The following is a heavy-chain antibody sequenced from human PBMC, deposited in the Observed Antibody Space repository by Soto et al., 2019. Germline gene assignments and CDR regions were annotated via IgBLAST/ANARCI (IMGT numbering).Heavy chain of an antibody. V-gene: IGHV3-23*01. J-gene: IGHJ4*02. CDR3: AKARDQQWVRLPFDY. CDR2: FSATSENT. Sequence: EVQLLESGGGLVQPGGSLRLSCVGSGFFFSSYTMTWVRQAPGKGLEWVSSFSATSENTYYADSVRGRFTFSRDNSNNTLFLQMNSLTAEDTAMYYCAKARDQQWVRLPFDYWGQGILVIVSS. CDR1: GFFFSSYT. D-gene: IGHD6-19*01.